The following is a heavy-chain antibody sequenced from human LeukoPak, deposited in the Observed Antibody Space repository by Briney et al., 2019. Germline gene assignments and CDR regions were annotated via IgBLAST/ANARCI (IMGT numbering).Heavy chain of an antibody. J-gene: IGHJ4*02. CDR3: AKNGRDYYDSSGLDY. CDR2: IRYDGSNK. CDR1: GFTFSSYG. Sequence: GGSLRLSCAASGFTFSSYGMHWVRQAPGKGLEWVAFIRYDGSNKYYADSVQGRFTISRDNSKNTLYLQMNSLRAEDTAVYYCAKNGRDYYDSSGLDYWGQGTLVTVSS. D-gene: IGHD3-22*01. V-gene: IGHV3-30*02.